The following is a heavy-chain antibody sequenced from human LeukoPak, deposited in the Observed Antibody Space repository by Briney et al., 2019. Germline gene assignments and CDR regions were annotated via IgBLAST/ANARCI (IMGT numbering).Heavy chain of an antibody. CDR2: IYYSGST. D-gene: IGHD2-2*01. V-gene: IGHV4-59*12. Sequence: SSETLSLTCTVSGDSISSYYWSWIRQPPGKGLEWIGYIYYSGSTNYNPSLKSRVTISVDTSKNQFSLKLSSVTAADTAVYYCARRDAGLYGMDVWGQGTTVTVSS. CDR1: GDSISSYY. CDR3: ARRDAGLYGMDV. J-gene: IGHJ6*02.